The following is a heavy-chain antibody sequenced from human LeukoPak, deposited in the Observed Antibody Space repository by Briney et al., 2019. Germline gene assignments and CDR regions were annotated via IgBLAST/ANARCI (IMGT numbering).Heavy chain of an antibody. CDR3: ANVPMYYDFWSGYSSHDY. CDR1: GFTFSSYA. CDR2: ISGSGGST. Sequence: GGSLRLSCAASGFTFSSYAMSWVRQAPGKGLEWVSAISGSGGSTYYADSVKGRFTISRENSKNTLYLQMNSLRAEDTAVYYCANVPMYYDFWSGYSSHDYWGQGTLVTVSS. D-gene: IGHD3-3*01. V-gene: IGHV3-23*01. J-gene: IGHJ4*02.